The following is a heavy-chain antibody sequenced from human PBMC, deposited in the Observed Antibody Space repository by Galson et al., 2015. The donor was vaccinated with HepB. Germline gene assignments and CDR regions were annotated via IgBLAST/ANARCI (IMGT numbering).Heavy chain of an antibody. Sequence: SLRLSCAASGFAFRNYPMFWVRQAPGTGLEWVAVISYDGTTIYYSDSVKGRFTISRENSKNTMSLLMHSLRADDTAVYYCAKSLGSDSNSWYLKYVMDVWGQGTTVIVSS. J-gene: IGHJ6*02. D-gene: IGHD6-13*01. V-gene: IGHV3-30*18. CDR1: GFAFRNYP. CDR2: ISYDGTTI. CDR3: AKSLGSDSNSWYLKYVMDV.